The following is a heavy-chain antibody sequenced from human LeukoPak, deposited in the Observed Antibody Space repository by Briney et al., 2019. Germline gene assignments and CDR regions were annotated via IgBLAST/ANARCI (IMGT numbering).Heavy chain of an antibody. CDR2: IYYSGST. J-gene: IGHJ4*02. V-gene: IGHV4-59*01. D-gene: IGHD5-12*01. Sequence: SETLSLTCTVSSGSISSYYWSWIRQPPGKGLEWIGYIYYSGSTNYNPSLKSRVTISVDTSKNQFSLKLSSVTAADTAVYYCARDRGYEAFDYWGQGTLVTVSS. CDR3: ARDRGYEAFDY. CDR1: SGSISSYY.